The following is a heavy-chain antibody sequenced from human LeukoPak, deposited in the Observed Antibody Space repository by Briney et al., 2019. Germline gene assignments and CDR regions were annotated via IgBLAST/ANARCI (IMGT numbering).Heavy chain of an antibody. CDR1: GFTFSSYA. CDR2: ISGSGGST. CDR3: AWSVTS. V-gene: IGHV3-23*01. J-gene: IGHJ5*02. Sequence: GGSLRLSCAASGFTFSSYAMSWVRQAPGKGLEWVSAISGSGGSTYYADSVKGRFTISKDNSKSTLYLQMNSLRVDDTAIYYCAWSVTSWGQGTLVTVSS.